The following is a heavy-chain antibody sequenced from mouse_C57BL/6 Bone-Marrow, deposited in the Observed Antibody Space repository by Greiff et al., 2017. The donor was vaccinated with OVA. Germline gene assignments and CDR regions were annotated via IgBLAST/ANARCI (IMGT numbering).Heavy chain of an antibody. Sequence: EVKLVESGGGLVKPGGSLKLSCAASGFTFSSYAMSWVRQTREKRLEWVATISDGGSYTYYPDNVKGRFTISRDNAKNNLYLQMSHLKSEDTAMYYCARDTVSDYWGQGTTLTVSS. V-gene: IGHV5-4*01. J-gene: IGHJ2*01. D-gene: IGHD2-12*01. CDR1: GFTFSSYA. CDR2: ISDGGSYT. CDR3: ARDTVSDY.